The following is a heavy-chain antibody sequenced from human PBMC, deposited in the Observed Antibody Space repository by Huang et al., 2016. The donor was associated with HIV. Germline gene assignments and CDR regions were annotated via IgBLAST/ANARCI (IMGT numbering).Heavy chain of an antibody. CDR2: MNPNTGNP. CDR3: ARSAYGDLDY. D-gene: IGHD4-17*01. Sequence: QVHLVQSGAEVKKPGASVKVSCKASGYTFTNYDINWVRQAPGRGLEWMGGMNPNTGNPVFAHSFQGRVTMNRKTSKTTAYMELTSLTSEDTAVYYCARSAYGDLDYWGLGTLVIVSS. V-gene: IGHV1-8*02. CDR1: GYTFTNYD. J-gene: IGHJ4*02.